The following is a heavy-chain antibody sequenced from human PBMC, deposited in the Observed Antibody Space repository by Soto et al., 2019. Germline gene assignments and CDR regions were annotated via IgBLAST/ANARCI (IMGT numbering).Heavy chain of an antibody. CDR3: AKAGAGDLRRGPKPDY. D-gene: IGHD3-16*01. CDR1: GFTFSSYG. CDR2: ISYDGSNK. V-gene: IGHV3-30*18. J-gene: IGHJ4*02. Sequence: QVQLVESGGGVVQPGRSLRLSCAASGFTFSSYGMHWVRQAPGKGLEWVAVISYDGSNKYYADSVKGRFTISRDNSKNTLYLQMNSLRAEDTAVYYCAKAGAGDLRRGPKPDYWGQGTLVTVSS.